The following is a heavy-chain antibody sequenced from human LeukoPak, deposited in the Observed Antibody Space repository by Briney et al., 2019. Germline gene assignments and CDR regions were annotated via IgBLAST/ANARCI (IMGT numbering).Heavy chain of an antibody. Sequence: SGGSLRLSCTVSGFTFSDYYMSWVRQAPGKGLGWVSYISSSGSMLHYADSVEGRFTISRDNAKNSLYLQMSSLRVEDTAVYYCTRRPYSSSWYYFDYWGQGTLVTVSS. CDR1: GFTFSDYY. D-gene: IGHD6-13*01. CDR3: TRRPYSSSWYYFDY. V-gene: IGHV3-11*04. CDR2: ISSSGSML. J-gene: IGHJ4*02.